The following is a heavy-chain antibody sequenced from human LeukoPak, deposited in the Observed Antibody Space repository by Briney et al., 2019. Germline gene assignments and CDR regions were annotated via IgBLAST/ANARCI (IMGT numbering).Heavy chain of an antibody. CDR2: INPNSGGT. V-gene: IGHV1-2*02. CDR3: ARQSSANDHAFDY. Sequence: GASVKVSCKASGYTFTGYYMHWVRQAPGQGLEWMGWINPNSGGTNYAQNFQGRVTMTRDTSISTAYMELSSLKSDDTAVYYCARQSSANDHAFDYWGQGTLVTVSS. J-gene: IGHJ4*02. CDR1: GYTFTGYY. D-gene: IGHD5-12*01.